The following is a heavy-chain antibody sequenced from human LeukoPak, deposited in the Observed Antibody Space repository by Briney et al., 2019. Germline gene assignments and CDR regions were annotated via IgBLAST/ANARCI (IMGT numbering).Heavy chain of an antibody. CDR2: IDSAGDT. J-gene: IGHJ4*02. CDR1: GFSFNNYD. D-gene: IGHD1-26*01. CDR3: ARNPRGTSPPDYFDY. V-gene: IGHV3-13*01. Sequence: QPGGSLRLSCAASGFSFNNYDIHWVRQASGKGLEWVSAIDSAGDTYYPGSVKGRFIISRENAKNSLFLQMTSLRVGDTAVYYCARNPRGTSPPDYFDYWGQGTLVTVSS.